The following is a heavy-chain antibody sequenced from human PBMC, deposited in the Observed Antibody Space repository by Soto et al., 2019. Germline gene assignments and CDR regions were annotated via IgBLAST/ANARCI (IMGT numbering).Heavy chain of an antibody. CDR2: ISWNSGSI. CDR3: TKDLHRRRSSGWYGGYFDY. V-gene: IGHV3-9*01. Sequence: EVQLVESGGGLVQPGRSLRLSCAASGFIFDDYAMHWVRQTPGKGLEWVAGISWNSGSIGYADSVKGQFTISRDNAKNSLYLQVNSLRAEDTALYYCTKDLHRRRSSGWYGGYFDYWGQGTLVTASS. CDR1: GFIFDDYA. J-gene: IGHJ4*02. D-gene: IGHD6-19*01.